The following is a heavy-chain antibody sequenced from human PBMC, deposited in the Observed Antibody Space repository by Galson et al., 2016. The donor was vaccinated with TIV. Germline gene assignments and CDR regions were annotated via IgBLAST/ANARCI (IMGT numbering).Heavy chain of an antibody. CDR1: GFTFGHYA. Sequence: SLRLSCAASGFTFGHYAVNWFRQAPGKGLEWVGFIKCKTYGATTEYAASVKGRFTISRDDSRNIAYLQMNSLKTEDTAVYYCTRTAMGSARNAFDIWGQGTVVTVSS. CDR3: TRTAMGSARNAFDI. V-gene: IGHV3-49*03. D-gene: IGHD1-26*01. CDR2: IKCKTYGATT. J-gene: IGHJ3*02.